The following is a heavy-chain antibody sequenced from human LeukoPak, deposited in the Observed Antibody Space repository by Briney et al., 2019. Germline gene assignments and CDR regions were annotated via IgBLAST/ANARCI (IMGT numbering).Heavy chain of an antibody. D-gene: IGHD4-17*01. CDR3: TKDPNGDYVGAFDP. J-gene: IGHJ5*02. CDR1: GFTFSSFA. Sequence: GGSLRLSCAASGFTFSSFAMTWVRRAPGKGLEWVSSITGSHGRTYNTDSVTGRFTISRDNSQNTLYLQVNSLTAEDTAVYYCTKDPNGDYVGAFDPWGQGTLVTVSS. V-gene: IGHV3-23*01. CDR2: ITGSHGRT.